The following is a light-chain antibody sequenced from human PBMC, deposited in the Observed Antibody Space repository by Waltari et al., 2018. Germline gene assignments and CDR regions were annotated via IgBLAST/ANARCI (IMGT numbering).Light chain of an antibody. CDR3: QQYSSSPIT. CDR1: QSLFFGASGKNY. CDR2: WAS. V-gene: IGKV4-1*01. Sequence: DIVLTQSPDSLAVSLGERATIDCWSSQSLFFGASGKNYLAWYQQKPGQPPKVLIYWASTREAGVPERISGSGSGAHFTLTVDSLQAEEVAVYYCQQYSSSPITFGQGTRLEI. J-gene: IGKJ5*01.